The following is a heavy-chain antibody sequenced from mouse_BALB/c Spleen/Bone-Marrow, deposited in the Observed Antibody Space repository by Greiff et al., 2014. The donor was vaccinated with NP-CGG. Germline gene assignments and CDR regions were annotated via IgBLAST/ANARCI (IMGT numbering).Heavy chain of an antibody. Sequence: EVQLQQSGGGLVKPGGSLNLSCAASGFTFSDYYMYWVRQTPEKRLEWVATISDGGSYTYYPDSVKGRFTISRDIAKNNLYLQMSSLKSEDTAMYYCARDRGVQGYAMDYWGQGTSVTVSS. J-gene: IGHJ4*01. CDR3: ARDRGVQGYAMDY. D-gene: IGHD2-14*01. CDR2: ISDGGSYT. V-gene: IGHV5-4*02. CDR1: GFTFSDYY.